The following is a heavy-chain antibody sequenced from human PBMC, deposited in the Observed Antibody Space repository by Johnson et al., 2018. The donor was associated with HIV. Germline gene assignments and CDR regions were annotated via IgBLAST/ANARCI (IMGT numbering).Heavy chain of an antibody. V-gene: IGHV3-15*01. CDR3: ARDTGGGEPYDI. Sequence: VQLVESGGGLVKPGGSLRLSCAASGFTFSNAWMSWVRQAPGKGLEWVGRIKSKTDGGTTDYAAPVKGRFTISRDDSKNMLYLQMNSLRAEDTAVYYCARDTGGGEPYDIWGQGTMVTVSS. J-gene: IGHJ3*02. D-gene: IGHD2-21*01. CDR1: GFTFSNAW. CDR2: IKSKTDGGTT.